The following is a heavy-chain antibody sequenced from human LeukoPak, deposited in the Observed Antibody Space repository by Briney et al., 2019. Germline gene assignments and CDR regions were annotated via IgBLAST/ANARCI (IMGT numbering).Heavy chain of an antibody. V-gene: IGHV4-34*01. CDR2: INHSGST. Sequence: PSETLPLTCPVYGGSFSGYYLSWIRQPPGKGLEWIGEINHSGSTNYNPSLKSRVTISVDTSKNQFSLKLSSVTAADTAVYYCARGEPIYCSSTSCLYYYYYGMDVWGQGTTVTVSS. D-gene: IGHD2-2*01. CDR1: GGSFSGYY. CDR3: ARGEPIYCSSTSCLYYYYYGMDV. J-gene: IGHJ6*02.